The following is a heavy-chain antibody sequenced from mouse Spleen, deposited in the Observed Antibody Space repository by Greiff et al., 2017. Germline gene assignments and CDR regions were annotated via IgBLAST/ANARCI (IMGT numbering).Heavy chain of an antibody. CDR2: IYPRSGNT. CDR3: ALNDQRGY. Sequence: VQLVESGAELARPGASVKLSCKASGYTFTSYGISWVKQRTGQGLEWIGEIYPRSGNTYYNEKFKGKATLTADKSSSTAYMELRSLTSEDSAVYFCALNDQRGYWGQGTTLTVSS. CDR1: GYTFTSYG. V-gene: IGHV1-81*01. D-gene: IGHD2-3*01. J-gene: IGHJ2*01.